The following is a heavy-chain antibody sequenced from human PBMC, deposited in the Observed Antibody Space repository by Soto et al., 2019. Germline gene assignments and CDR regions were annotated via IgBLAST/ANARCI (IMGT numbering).Heavy chain of an antibody. CDR3: ARSRSISWYFDY. CDR1: GFTFSSYG. J-gene: IGHJ4*02. V-gene: IGHV3-33*01. CDR2: IWYDGSNK. D-gene: IGHD6-13*01. Sequence: GGSLRLSCAASGFTFSSYGMHWVRQAPGKGLEWVAVIWYDGSNKYYADSVKGRFTISRDNSKNTLYLQMNSLRAEDTAVYYCARSRSISWYFDYWGQGTLVTVSS.